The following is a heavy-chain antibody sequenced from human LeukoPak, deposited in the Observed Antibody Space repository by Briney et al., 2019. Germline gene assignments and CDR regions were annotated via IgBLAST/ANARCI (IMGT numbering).Heavy chain of an antibody. CDR2: IYYSGST. CDR1: GGSISSSSYY. J-gene: IGHJ5*02. CDR3: ARVFIVWFGNPNWFDP. D-gene: IGHD3-10*01. V-gene: IGHV4-39*07. Sequence: SETLSLTCTVSGGSISSSSYYWGWIRQPPGKGLEWIGSIYYSGSTYYNPSLKSRVTITVDTSKNQFSLKLSSVTAADTAVYYCARVFIVWFGNPNWFDPWGQGTLVTVSS.